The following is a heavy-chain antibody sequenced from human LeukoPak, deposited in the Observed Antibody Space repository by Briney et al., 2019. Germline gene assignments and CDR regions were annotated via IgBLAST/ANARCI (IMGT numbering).Heavy chain of an antibody. D-gene: IGHD3-10*01. V-gene: IGHV3-21*01. CDR1: GCTFSSYS. Sequence: GGSLRLSCAASGCTFSSYSMNWVRQAPGKGLEWVSSISSSSSYVYYADSVKGRFTISRDNAKNSLYLQMHSLRAEDTAVYYCARSLAYGSGSYYFDYWGQGTLVTVSS. CDR2: ISSSSSYV. CDR3: ARSLAYGSGSYYFDY. J-gene: IGHJ4*02.